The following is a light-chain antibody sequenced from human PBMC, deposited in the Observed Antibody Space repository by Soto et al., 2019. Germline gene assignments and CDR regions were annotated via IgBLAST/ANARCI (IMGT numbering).Light chain of an antibody. J-gene: IGKJ1*01. CDR3: QQRYSTPRT. Sequence: DIQMTQSPSSLSASVGHRVTITCRASQSISSYLNWYQQKPGKAPKILIYAASSLQSGVPSRFSGSGSGTDFTLTISSLKNEDFATYYGQQRYSTPRTFGQGTKVDIK. CDR2: AAS. CDR1: QSISSY. V-gene: IGKV1-39*01.